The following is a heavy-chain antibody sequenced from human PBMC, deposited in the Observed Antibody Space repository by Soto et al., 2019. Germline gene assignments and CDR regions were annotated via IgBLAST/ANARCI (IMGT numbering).Heavy chain of an antibody. CDR1: GYSFTDYW. CDR3: ARQADYNILTGYFYYFDY. V-gene: IGHV5-51*01. J-gene: IGHJ4*02. Sequence: GESLKISCKSSGYSFTDYWIGWVRQMPGKGLEWMGIIYPGDSDARYNPSFQGQVTISVDTSINTAFLRWNSLTASDTAMYYCARQADYNILTGYFYYFDYWGQGSLVTVSS. D-gene: IGHD3-9*01. CDR2: IYPGDSDA.